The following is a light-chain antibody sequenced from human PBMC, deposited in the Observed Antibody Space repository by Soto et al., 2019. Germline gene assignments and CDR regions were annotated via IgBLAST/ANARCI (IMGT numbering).Light chain of an antibody. CDR1: QSINNY. Sequence: DIQLTQSPSSLSASVGDRVTITCRTSQSINNYLNWYQHIPGKAPRLLIYATSTLQRGVPPRFRGGGSGTLFTLTISSLQPEDFATYYCQQYNGYYRTFGQGTKVEIK. CDR2: ATS. J-gene: IGKJ1*01. CDR3: QQYNGYYRT. V-gene: IGKV1-39*01.